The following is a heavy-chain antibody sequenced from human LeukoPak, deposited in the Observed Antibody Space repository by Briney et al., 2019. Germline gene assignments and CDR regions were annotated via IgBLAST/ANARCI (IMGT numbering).Heavy chain of an antibody. CDR1: GFTFSSYE. D-gene: IGHD3-16*02. V-gene: IGHV3-7*01. CDR2: INQEGSGR. Sequence: PGGSLRLSCAASGFTFSSYEMNWVRQAPGKGLEWVGNINQEGSGRNHGDSVNGRFTISRDNAENSLYLQMNSLRAEDTAVYYCARIIGAFGTYRYDSWGQGTLVSVSS. CDR3: ARIIGAFGTYRYDS. J-gene: IGHJ4*02.